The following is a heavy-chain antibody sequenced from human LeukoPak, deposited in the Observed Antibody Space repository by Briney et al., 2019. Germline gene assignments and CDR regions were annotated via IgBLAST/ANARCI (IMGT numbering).Heavy chain of an antibody. CDR2: ISGSGGST. J-gene: IGHJ4*02. CDR1: GFTFSSYA. D-gene: IGHD5-18*01. CDR3: AKGGRYSDGSESDY. V-gene: IGHV3-23*01. Sequence: GGSLRLSCAASGFTFSSYAMSWVRQAPGKGLEWVSAISGSGGSTYYADSVKGRFTISRDNSKNTLYLQMNSLRAEDTAVYYCAKGGRYSDGSESDYWGQGTVVTVSS.